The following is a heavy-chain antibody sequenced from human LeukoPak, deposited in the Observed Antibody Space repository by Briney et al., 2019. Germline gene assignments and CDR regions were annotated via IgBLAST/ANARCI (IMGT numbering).Heavy chain of an antibody. D-gene: IGHD1-26*01. CDR2: MSYDGGNK. Sequence: GGSLRPSCAASGFTFSSHSMNWVRQAPGKGLEWVAAMSYDGGNKFYADSVKGRFTISRDISKNTLYLQMNSLRAEDTAVYYCAKVLSNSGSYSPDYWGQGTLVTVSS. J-gene: IGHJ4*02. CDR3: AKVLSNSGSYSPDY. V-gene: IGHV3-30*18. CDR1: GFTFSSHS.